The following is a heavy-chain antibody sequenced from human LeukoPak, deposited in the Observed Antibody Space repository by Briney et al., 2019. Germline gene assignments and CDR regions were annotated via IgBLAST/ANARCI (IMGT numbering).Heavy chain of an antibody. CDR1: GFTFSSHG. Sequence: GGSLRLSCAASGFTFSSHGMHWVRQAPGKGLEWVGVISYDGSNKYYADSVKGRFSISRDNSKNTLYLQMNSLRAEDTAVYYCAKDRVAYYDIFYFDYWGQGTLVTVSS. CDR2: ISYDGSNK. D-gene: IGHD3-9*01. V-gene: IGHV3-30*18. J-gene: IGHJ4*02. CDR3: AKDRVAYYDIFYFDY.